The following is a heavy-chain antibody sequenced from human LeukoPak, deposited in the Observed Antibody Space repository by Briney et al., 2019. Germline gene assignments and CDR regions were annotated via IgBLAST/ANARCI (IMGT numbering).Heavy chain of an antibody. V-gene: IGHV4-30-4*01. J-gene: IGHJ4*02. D-gene: IGHD6-6*01. CDR2: IYYSGST. Sequence: PSETLSLTCTVSGGSISSGDYYWSWIRQPPGKGLEWIGYIYYSGSTYYNPSLKSRVTISVDTSKNQFSLKLSSVTAADTAVYYCARRLIAARGTLDYWGQGTLVTVSS. CDR3: ARRLIAARGTLDY. CDR1: GGSISSGDYY.